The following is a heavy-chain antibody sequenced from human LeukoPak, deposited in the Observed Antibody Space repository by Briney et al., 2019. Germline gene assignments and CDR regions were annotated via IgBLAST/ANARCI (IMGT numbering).Heavy chain of an antibody. Sequence: GGSLRLSCAASGFTFTSYNMNWVRQAPGKGLEWVSYISSDGRTIYYADSVRVRFTISRANPKNSLYLQMNSLRAEDTALYYCSTDTYYYQSSGNRDYWGQGTLVTVSS. CDR1: GFTFTSYN. D-gene: IGHD3-22*01. V-gene: IGHV3-48*01. J-gene: IGHJ4*02. CDR2: ISSDGRTI. CDR3: STDTYYYQSSGNRDY.